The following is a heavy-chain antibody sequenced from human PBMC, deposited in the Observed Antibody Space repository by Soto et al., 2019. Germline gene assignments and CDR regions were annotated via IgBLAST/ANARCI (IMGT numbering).Heavy chain of an antibody. J-gene: IGHJ2*01. D-gene: IGHD2-21*01. V-gene: IGHV3-23*01. CDR3: ARRAGGAVVWYYDL. CDR1: GFIFSNYA. CDR2: ISGRGGST. Sequence: EEQLLESGGGVVQRGGSLRLSCAASGFIFSNYAMTWVRQAPGKGLEWVSRISGRGGSTYYADSVKGRLTMSSDNSKNTLYLQMNILSAEDQAIYYCARRAGGAVVWYYDLWGRGTLVTV.